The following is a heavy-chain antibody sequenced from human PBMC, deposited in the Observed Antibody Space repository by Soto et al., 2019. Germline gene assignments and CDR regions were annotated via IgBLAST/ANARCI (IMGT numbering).Heavy chain of an antibody. CDR3: ARGLWLGELFKYGMAV. V-gene: IGHV3-74*01. Sequence: GSRRLSGAASGFTFSNYWRHCVRQAPGKGLFCVSRSNADASTTSYADSVRCRCTSSRDNVNNMRYVQKSNLRAEDTAVDYCARGLWLGELFKYGMAVRGRGTTVTVSS. D-gene: IGHD3-10*01. CDR1: GFTFSNYW. CDR2: SNADASTT. J-gene: IGHJ6*02.